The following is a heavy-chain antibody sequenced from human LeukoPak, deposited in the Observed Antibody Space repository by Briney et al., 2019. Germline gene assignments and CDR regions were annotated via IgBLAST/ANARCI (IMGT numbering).Heavy chain of an antibody. Sequence: GGSLRLSCAVSGFTFSSYSMSWVRQPPGKGLEWVSSISSSSSYIYYADSVKGRFTISRDNANNSLYLQMNSLRAEDTAVYYCATQRHPCDHLFDYWGQGTLVTVSS. D-gene: IGHD1-1*01. CDR1: GFTFSSYS. V-gene: IGHV3-21*01. CDR3: ATQRHPCDHLFDY. CDR2: ISSSSSYI. J-gene: IGHJ4*02.